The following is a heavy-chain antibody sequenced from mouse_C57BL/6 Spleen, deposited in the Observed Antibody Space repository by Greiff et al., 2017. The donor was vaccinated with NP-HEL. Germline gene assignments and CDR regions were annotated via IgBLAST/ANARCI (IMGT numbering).Heavy chain of an antibody. J-gene: IGHJ2*01. V-gene: IGHV3-6*01. D-gene: IGHD1-1*01. Sequence: EVQLQQSGPGLVKPSQSLSLTCSVTGYSITSGYYWNWIRQFPGNKLEWMGYISYDGSNNYNPSLKNRISITRDTSKNQFFLKLNSVTTEDTATYYCAVYYNGGFDYWGQGTTLTVSS. CDR3: AVYYNGGFDY. CDR1: GYSITSGYY. CDR2: ISYDGSN.